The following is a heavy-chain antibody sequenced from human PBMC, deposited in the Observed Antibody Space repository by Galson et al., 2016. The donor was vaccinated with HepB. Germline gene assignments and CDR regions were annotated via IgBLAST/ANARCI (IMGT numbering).Heavy chain of an antibody. V-gene: IGHV3-7*04. Sequence: SLRLSCAASGFTFSRYWIAWIRQAPGKGLEWVGNIKEDGSEKYYVDSVKGRFTISRDNAKNSLYLQMNSLRVEDTAVYYCARAGGRSSSWSDFWGQGTLVTVSS. D-gene: IGHD6-13*01. CDR2: IKEDGSEK. J-gene: IGHJ4*02. CDR3: ARAGGRSSSWSDF. CDR1: GFTFSRYW.